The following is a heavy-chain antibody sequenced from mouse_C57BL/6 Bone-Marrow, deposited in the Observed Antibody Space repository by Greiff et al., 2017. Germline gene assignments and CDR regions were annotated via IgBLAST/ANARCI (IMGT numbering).Heavy chain of an antibody. CDR3: ARHYGSRVQDY. D-gene: IGHD1-1*01. J-gene: IGHJ2*01. CDR1: GYTFTSYW. CDR2: IHPNSGST. V-gene: IGHV1-64*01. Sequence: VQLQQPGAELVKPGASVKLSCKASGYTFTSYWMHWVKQRPGQGLEWIGMIHPNSGSTNYNEKFKSKATLTVDKSSSTAYMQLSSLTAEDSAVYYGARHYGSRVQDYWGQGTTLTVSS.